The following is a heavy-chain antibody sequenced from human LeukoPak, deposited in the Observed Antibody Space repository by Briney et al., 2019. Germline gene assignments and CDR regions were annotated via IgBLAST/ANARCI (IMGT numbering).Heavy chain of an antibody. V-gene: IGHV5-51*01. CDR1: GSSFTSYW. D-gene: IGHD3-10*01. Sequence: GGSLQISCKGSGSSFTSYWIGWGRRLPGKGREGRRIIYPGDSHPRYSPSFQGQVTISADKSISTAYLQWSSLKASDTAMYYCARRGYDSLLFDPWGQGTLVTVSS. CDR2: IYPGDSHP. J-gene: IGHJ5*02. CDR3: ARRGYDSLLFDP.